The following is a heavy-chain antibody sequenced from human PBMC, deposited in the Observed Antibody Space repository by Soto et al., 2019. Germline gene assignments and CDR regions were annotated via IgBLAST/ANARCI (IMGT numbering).Heavy chain of an antibody. Sequence: TSETLSLTCSVSGGSITSHYCSWFRQPPGKGLEWIGYIHHSGLTSYNPSLKSRVTMSVDTSKNHFSLKVNSVTAADTALYYCARQGFGQLHGLVDVWGPGTTVTVSS. J-gene: IGHJ6*02. CDR2: IHHSGLT. CDR3: ARQGFGQLHGLVDV. CDR1: GGSITSHY. D-gene: IGHD3-10*01. V-gene: IGHV4-59*08.